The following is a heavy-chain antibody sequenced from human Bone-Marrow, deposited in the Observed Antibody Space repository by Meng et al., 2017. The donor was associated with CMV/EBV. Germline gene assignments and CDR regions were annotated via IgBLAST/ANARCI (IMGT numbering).Heavy chain of an antibody. CDR3: SRSEPAGSYCTNGVCSDYYYGMDV. Sequence: GESLKISCAASGFTFSSYSMNWVRQAPGKGLEWVSVIYSGGSSTYYADSVKGRFTISRDNSKNTLYLQMNSLRAEDTAVYYCSRSEPAGSYCTNGVCSDYYYGMDVWGQGTTVTVSS. CDR1: GFTFSSYS. D-gene: IGHD2-8*01. J-gene: IGHJ6*02. V-gene: IGHV3-23*03. CDR2: IYSGGSST.